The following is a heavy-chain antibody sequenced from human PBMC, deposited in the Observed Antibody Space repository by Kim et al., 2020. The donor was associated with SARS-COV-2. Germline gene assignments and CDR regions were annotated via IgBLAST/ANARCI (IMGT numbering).Heavy chain of an antibody. CDR3: ARHSPDYYGSGREFDY. D-gene: IGHD3-10*01. J-gene: IGHJ4*02. Sequence: SLKSGVTISVDTSKNQFSLKLSSVTAADTAVYYCARHSPDYYGSGREFDYWGQGTLVTVSS. V-gene: IGHV4-39*01.